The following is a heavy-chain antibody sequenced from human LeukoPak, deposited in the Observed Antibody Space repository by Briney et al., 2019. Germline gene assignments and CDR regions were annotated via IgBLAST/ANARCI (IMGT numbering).Heavy chain of an antibody. V-gene: IGHV4-59*01. CDR1: GGSISSYY. CDR2: IYYSGST. D-gene: IGHD1-26*01. Sequence: PSETLSLTCTVSGGSISSYYWSWIRQPPGKGLEWIGYIYYSGSTNYNPSLKSRVTISVDTSKDQFSLKLSSVTAADTAVYYCARLMPEYSGSYYYYYYMDVWGKGTTVTISS. J-gene: IGHJ6*03. CDR3: ARLMPEYSGSYYYYYYMDV.